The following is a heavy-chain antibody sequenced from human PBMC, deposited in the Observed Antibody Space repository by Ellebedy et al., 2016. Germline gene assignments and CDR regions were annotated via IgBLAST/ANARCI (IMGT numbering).Heavy chain of an antibody. J-gene: IGHJ4*02. CDR2: IYSGGST. D-gene: IGHD1-26*01. V-gene: IGHV3-66*01. Sequence: GESLKLSCAASGFTVSSNYMSWVRQAPGKGLEWVSIIYSGGSTYYADSVKGRFTISRDNSKNTLYLQMNSLRAEDTAVYYCTHTGSYLPDDYWGQGTLVTVSS. CDR1: GFTVSSNY. CDR3: THTGSYLPDDY.